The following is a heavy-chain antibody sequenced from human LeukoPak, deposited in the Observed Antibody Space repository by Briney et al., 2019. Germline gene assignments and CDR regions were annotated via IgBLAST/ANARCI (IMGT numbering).Heavy chain of an antibody. D-gene: IGHD6-13*01. J-gene: IGHJ4*02. CDR3: ASDSSSWYGGTN. V-gene: IGHV3-66*02. CDR1: GFTVSSNY. CDR2: IYSGGST. Sequence: GGSLRLSCAASGFTVSSNYMSWVRQAPGKGLVWVSVIYSGGSTYYADSVKGRFTISRDNSKNTLYLQMNSLRAEDTAVYYCASDSSSWYGGTNWGQGTLVTVSS.